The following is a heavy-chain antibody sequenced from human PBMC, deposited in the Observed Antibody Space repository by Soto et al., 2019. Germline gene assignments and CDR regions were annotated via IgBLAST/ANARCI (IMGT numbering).Heavy chain of an antibody. CDR2: IFPIDSDT. CDR3: ATPGGRDFNAFDV. CDR1: GYTFTRNW. Sequence: GESLKISCKGSGYTFTRNWIGWVRQMPGKGLEWMGIIFPIDSDTRYSPSSQGHVTISADNSISTAYLQWSSLKASDTAIYYCATPGGRDFNAFDVWVQGTMLTVS. V-gene: IGHV5-51*01. J-gene: IGHJ3*01. D-gene: IGHD2-21*02.